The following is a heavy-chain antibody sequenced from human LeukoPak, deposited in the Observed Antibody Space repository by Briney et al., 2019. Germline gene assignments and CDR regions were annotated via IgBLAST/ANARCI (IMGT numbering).Heavy chain of an antibody. CDR3: ARDRPGRYCSTISCYSASPFDP. CDR2: IIPIFGTA. D-gene: IGHD2-2*02. V-gene: IGHV1-69*06. CDR1: GGTFSSYA. J-gene: IGHJ5*02. Sequence: SVKVSCKASGGTFSSYAISWVRQAPGQGLEWMGGIIPIFGTANYAQKFQGRVTITADKSTSTAYMGLSSLRSEDTAVYYCARDRPGRYCSTISCYSASPFDPWGQGTLVTVSS.